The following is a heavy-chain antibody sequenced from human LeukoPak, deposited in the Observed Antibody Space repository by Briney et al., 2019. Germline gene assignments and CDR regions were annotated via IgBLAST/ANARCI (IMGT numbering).Heavy chain of an antibody. CDR2: IKSQADGGTA. Sequence: GGSLRLSCLASGLTFSNAWINWVRQAPGKGLEWVGRIKSQADGGTADFAASVKGLFTISRDASQNTVYLQMISPRSEDTAVYFCATENQSGYSVFDFWGQGTLVTVSS. D-gene: IGHD5-12*01. V-gene: IGHV3-15*01. CDR3: ATENQSGYSVFDF. CDR1: GLTFSNAW. J-gene: IGHJ4*02.